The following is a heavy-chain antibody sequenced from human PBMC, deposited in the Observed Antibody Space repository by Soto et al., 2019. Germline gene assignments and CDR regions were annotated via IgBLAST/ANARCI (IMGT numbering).Heavy chain of an antibody. Sequence: ASVKVSCKASGYTFISYSIHWVRQAPGQRLEWMGSINPVNANTKYSQKFQGRVTMTTDTSTSTAYMELRSLRSDDTAVYYCARDGFAGSPSFSSFDYWGQGTLVTVSS. CDR3: ARDGFAGSPSFSSFDY. CDR2: INPVNANT. J-gene: IGHJ4*02. D-gene: IGHD2-15*01. CDR1: GYTFISYS. V-gene: IGHV1-3*01.